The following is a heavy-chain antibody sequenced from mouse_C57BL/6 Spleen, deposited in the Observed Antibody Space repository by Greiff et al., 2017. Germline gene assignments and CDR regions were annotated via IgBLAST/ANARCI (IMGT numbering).Heavy chain of an antibody. V-gene: IGHV5-9-1*02. J-gene: IGHJ2*01. CDR2: ISSGGDYI. CDR1: GFTFSSYA. D-gene: IGHD2-3*01. CDR3: TRERNDGYPKYFDY. Sequence: EVKLMESGEGLVKPGGSLKLSCAASGFTFSSYAMSWVRQTPEKRLEWVAYISSGGDYIYYADTVKGRFTISRDNARNTLYLQMSSLKSEDTAMYYCTRERNDGYPKYFDYWGQGTTLTVSS.